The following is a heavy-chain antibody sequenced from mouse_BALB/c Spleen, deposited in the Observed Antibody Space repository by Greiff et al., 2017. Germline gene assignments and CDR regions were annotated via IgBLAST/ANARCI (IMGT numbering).Heavy chain of an antibody. Sequence: EVQLQQSGAELVKPGASVKLSCTASGFNIKDTYMHWVKQRPEQGLEWIGRIDPANGNTKYDPKFQGKATITADTSSNTAYLQLSSLTSEDTAVYYCARAYDYDGTPGWYFDGWGAGTTVTVSS. CDR1: GFNIKDTY. J-gene: IGHJ1*01. V-gene: IGHV14-3*02. CDR3: ARAYDYDGTPGWYFDG. CDR2: IDPANGNT. D-gene: IGHD2-4*01.